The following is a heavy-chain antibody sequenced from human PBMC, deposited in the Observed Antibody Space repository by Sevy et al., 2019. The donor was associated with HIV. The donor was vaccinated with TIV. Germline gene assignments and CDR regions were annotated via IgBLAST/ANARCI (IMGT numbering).Heavy chain of an antibody. J-gene: IGHJ4*02. CDR3: VKNTASAGTGGFDY. CDR2: LGYNGADR. D-gene: IGHD6-13*01. Sequence: GGSLRLSCTTSGFTFSDYGMHWVRQAPGKGLEWVTFLGYNGADRYYSDSVKGRFAISGDNSKSTLLLQMNSLRAEDTAIYYCVKNTASAGTGGFDYWGQGALVTVSS. CDR1: GFTFSDYG. V-gene: IGHV3-30*02.